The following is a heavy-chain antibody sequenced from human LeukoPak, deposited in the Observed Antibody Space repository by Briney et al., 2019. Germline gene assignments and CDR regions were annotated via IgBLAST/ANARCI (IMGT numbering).Heavy chain of an antibody. CDR1: GGSISRSSYY. V-gene: IGHV4-39*01. CDR3: ASLFYYDSSD. J-gene: IGHJ4*02. CDR2: IYYSGST. D-gene: IGHD3-22*01. Sequence: PSETLSLTCTVSGGSISRSSYYWGWIRQPPGKGLEWIGSIYYSGSTYYNPSLKSRVTISVDTSKNQFSLKLSSVTAADTAVYYCASLFYYDSSDWGQGTLVTVSS.